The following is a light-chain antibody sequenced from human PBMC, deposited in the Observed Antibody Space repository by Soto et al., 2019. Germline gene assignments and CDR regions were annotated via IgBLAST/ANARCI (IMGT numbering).Light chain of an antibody. CDR3: SSYAGTNNFVV. V-gene: IGLV2-8*01. CDR1: SSDVGGYNY. J-gene: IGLJ2*01. CDR2: EVS. Sequence: QSVLTQPASVSGSPGQSITISCTGTSSDVGGYNYVSWYQQHPGKAPKLMIYEVSNRPSGVPDRFSGSKSGNRASLTVSGLQAEDEADYYCSSYAGTNNFVVFGGGTKLTVL.